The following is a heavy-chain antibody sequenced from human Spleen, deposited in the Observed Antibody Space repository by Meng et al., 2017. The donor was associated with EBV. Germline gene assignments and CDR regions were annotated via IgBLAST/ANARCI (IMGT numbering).Heavy chain of an antibody. CDR3: ARDVYSGYDRLGY. CDR2: ISPYNGNT. D-gene: IGHD5-12*01. J-gene: IGHJ4*02. V-gene: IGHV1-18*01. Sequence: QVQLGRAGAEVEKPGASVKVSCKAFGYTVNNFGISWVRQAPGQGLEWMGWISPYNGNTVYAQKLQGRVSMTTDTSTNTAYMELWSLRSDDTAVYYCARDVYSGYDRLGYWGQGTLVTVSS. CDR1: GYTVNNFG.